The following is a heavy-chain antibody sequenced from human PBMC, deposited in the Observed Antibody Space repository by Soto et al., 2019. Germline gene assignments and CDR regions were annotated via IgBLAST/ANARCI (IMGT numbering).Heavy chain of an antibody. Sequence: LRLSCAASGFTFSSYGMHWVRQAPGKGLEWVAVISYDGSNKYYADSVKGRFTISRDNSKNTLYLQMNSLRAEDTAVYYCAKVMGSGWFIDYWGQGTLVTVSS. CDR1: GFTFSSYG. CDR3: AKVMGSGWFIDY. V-gene: IGHV3-30*18. D-gene: IGHD6-19*01. J-gene: IGHJ4*02. CDR2: ISYDGSNK.